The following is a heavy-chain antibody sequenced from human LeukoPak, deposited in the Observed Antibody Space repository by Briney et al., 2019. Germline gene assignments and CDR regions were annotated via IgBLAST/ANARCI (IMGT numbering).Heavy chain of an antibody. V-gene: IGHV1-18*01. CDR3: ARDNREYSSGWYYIDY. J-gene: IGHJ4*02. CDR1: GYTFNSYG. D-gene: IGHD6-19*01. CDR2: ISGYIGNT. Sequence: ASVKVSCKASGYTFNSYGISWVRQAPGQGLEWMGWISGYIGNTNYAQKLQGRVTVTTDTSTTTAYMELRSLRSDDTAVYYCARDNREYSSGWYYIDYWGQGTLVTVSS.